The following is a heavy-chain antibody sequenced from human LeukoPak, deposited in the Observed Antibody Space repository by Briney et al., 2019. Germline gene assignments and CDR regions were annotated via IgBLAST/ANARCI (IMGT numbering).Heavy chain of an antibody. CDR3: ARDSGYDGVYYYYYMDV. Sequence: GGSLRLSCAASGFTFSSYAMSWVRQAPGKGLEWVANMKQDGSEKYYVDSVKGRFTISRDNAKNSLYLQMNSLRAEDTAVYYCARDSGYDGVYYYYYMDVWGKGTTVTVSS. J-gene: IGHJ6*03. D-gene: IGHD5-12*01. CDR2: MKQDGSEK. V-gene: IGHV3-7*01. CDR1: GFTFSSYA.